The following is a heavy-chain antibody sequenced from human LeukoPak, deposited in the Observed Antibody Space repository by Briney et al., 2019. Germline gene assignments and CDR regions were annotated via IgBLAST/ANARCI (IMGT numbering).Heavy chain of an antibody. D-gene: IGHD3-22*01. CDR2: INHSGST. V-gene: IGHV4-34*01. J-gene: IGHJ4*02. Sequence: PSETLSLTCAVYGGSFSGYYWSWIRQPPGKGLEWIGEINHSGSTNYNPSLKSRVTISVDTSKNQFSLKLSSATAADTAVYYCASGSVSPDYYDSSGYYPLLGYWGQGTLVTVSS. CDR3: ASGSVSPDYYDSSGYYPLLGY. CDR1: GGSFSGYY.